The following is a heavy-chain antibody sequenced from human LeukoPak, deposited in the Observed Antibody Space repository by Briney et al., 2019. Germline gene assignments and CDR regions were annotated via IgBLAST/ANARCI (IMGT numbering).Heavy chain of an antibody. CDR1: GGTFSSYA. V-gene: IGHV1-69*05. J-gene: IGHJ3*02. Sequence: SVKVSCKAPGGTFSSYAISWVRQAPGQGLEWMGRIIPIFGTANYAQKFQGRVTITTDESTSTAYMELSSLRSEDTAVYYCASSIAAAARGAFDIWGQGTMVTVSS. CDR3: ASSIAAAARGAFDI. CDR2: IIPIFGTA. D-gene: IGHD6-13*01.